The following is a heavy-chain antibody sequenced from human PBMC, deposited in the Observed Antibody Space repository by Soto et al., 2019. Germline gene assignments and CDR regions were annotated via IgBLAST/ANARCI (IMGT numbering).Heavy chain of an antibody. CDR2: IQSKSDGGAT. V-gene: IGHV3-15*01. CDR3: TRVNLGKLDY. Sequence: EVQLVESGGGLVEPGGSLRLSCAASGFTLSNAWMSWVRQAPGKGLEWVGRIQSKSDGGATVYAAPVRGRFTITRDDSKNTLDLQMSSLKTEETAMYYCTRVNLGKLDYWGQGTLATVSS. CDR1: GFTLSNAW. J-gene: IGHJ4*02. D-gene: IGHD3-16*01.